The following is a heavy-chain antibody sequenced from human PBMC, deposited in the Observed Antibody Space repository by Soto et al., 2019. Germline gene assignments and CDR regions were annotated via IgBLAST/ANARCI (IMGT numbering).Heavy chain of an antibody. CDR1: GLTFSDLGMKLGCYG. Sequence: QVQLLESGGGVVQPGGSLRLSCVESGLTFSDLGMKLGCYGMDWGRQSPGKGLEWVAVIGGTGGREEYADSMKDRFTISRDNDKRTGYLQKTSLYCEDTGVVYCARYRMPYSVYDPSRAWGPGTLVTVSS. CDR3: ARYRMPYSVYDPSRA. CDR2: IGGTGGRE. D-gene: IGHD5-12*01. J-gene: IGHJ5*01. V-gene: IGHV3-33*01.